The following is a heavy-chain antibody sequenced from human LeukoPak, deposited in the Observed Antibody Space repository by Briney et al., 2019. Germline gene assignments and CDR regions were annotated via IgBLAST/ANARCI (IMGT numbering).Heavy chain of an antibody. D-gene: IGHD2-21*02. Sequence: SETLSLTCTVSGGSISSSSYYWGWIRQPPGKGLEWIGRIYYSGSTYYNPSLKSRVTISIDTSKNQFSLKLSSVTAADTAVYYCARVVTAISLSYCRDFDLWGRGTLVTVSS. V-gene: IGHV4-39*01. CDR2: IYYSGST. J-gene: IGHJ2*01. CDR1: GGSISSSSYY. CDR3: ARVVTAISLSYCRDFDL.